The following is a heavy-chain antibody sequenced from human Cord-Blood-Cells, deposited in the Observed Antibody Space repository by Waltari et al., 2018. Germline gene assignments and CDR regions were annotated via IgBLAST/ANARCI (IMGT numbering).Heavy chain of an antibody. CDR3: ARQSEVPSDGYFDY. CDR2: IYYSGST. V-gene: IGHV4-59*11. D-gene: IGHD2-21*01. J-gene: IGHJ4*02. Sequence: QVQLQESGPGLVKPSETLSLTCTASGGSISSHYWSWIRQPPGKGLEWIGYIYYSGSTNYNPSLKSRVTISVDTSKNQFSLKLSSVTAADTAVYYCARQSEVPSDGYFDYWGQGTLVTVSS. CDR1: GGSISSHY.